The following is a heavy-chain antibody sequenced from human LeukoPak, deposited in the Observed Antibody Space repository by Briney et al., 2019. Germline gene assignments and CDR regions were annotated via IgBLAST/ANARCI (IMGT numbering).Heavy chain of an antibody. CDR1: GYSISSGYY. D-gene: IGHD6-19*01. J-gene: IGHJ5*02. V-gene: IGHV4-38-2*02. Sequence: PSETLSLTCAVSGYSISSGYYWGWIRQPPGKGLELIGSIYHSGSTYYNPSLKSRVTISVDTSKNQFSLKLSSVTAADTAVYYCARDPGRIAVAGSWGQGTLVTVSS. CDR3: ARDPGRIAVAGS. CDR2: IYHSGST.